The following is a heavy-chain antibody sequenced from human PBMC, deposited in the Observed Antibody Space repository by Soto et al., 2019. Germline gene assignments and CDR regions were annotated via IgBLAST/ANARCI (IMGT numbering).Heavy chain of an antibody. CDR2: IIPILGIA. J-gene: IGHJ3*02. Sequence: GASVKVSCEASAGTFSSYTISWVRQAPGQGLEWMGRIIPILGIANYAQKFQGRVTITADKSTSTAYMELSSLRSEDTAVYYCARDRVYGSGSYYAFDIWGQGTMVTVSS. V-gene: IGHV1-69*04. CDR1: AGTFSSYT. CDR3: ARDRVYGSGSYYAFDI. D-gene: IGHD3-10*01.